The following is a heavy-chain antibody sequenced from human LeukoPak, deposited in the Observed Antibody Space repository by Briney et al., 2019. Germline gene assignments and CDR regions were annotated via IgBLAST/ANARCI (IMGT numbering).Heavy chain of an antibody. CDR2: IHYGGST. Sequence: SETLSLTCTVSGGSISGDYWSWIRQPPGKGLEWIGYIHYGGSTNYNRSLKSRVTISVDTSNNQFSLNLSSVTAADTAVYYCARSRGYFDYWGQGTLVTVSS. CDR1: GGSISGDY. D-gene: IGHD3-10*01. V-gene: IGHV4-59*01. J-gene: IGHJ4*02. CDR3: ARSRGYFDY.